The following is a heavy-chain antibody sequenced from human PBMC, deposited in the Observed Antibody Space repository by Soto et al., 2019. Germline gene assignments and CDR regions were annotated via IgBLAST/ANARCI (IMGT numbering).Heavy chain of an antibody. Sequence: KPGWYLRLSCSASGFTFSSYSMNWVRQAPGKGLEWVSSISSSSSYIYYADSVKGRFTISRDNAKNSLYLQMNSLRAEDTAVYYCARFYCSSTSWYHRYFYYYGMDFWGQGTTVTVSS. CDR2: ISSSSSYI. CDR1: GFTFSSYS. J-gene: IGHJ6*02. V-gene: IGHV3-21*01. CDR3: ARFYCSSTSWYHRYFYYYGMDF. D-gene: IGHD2-2*01.